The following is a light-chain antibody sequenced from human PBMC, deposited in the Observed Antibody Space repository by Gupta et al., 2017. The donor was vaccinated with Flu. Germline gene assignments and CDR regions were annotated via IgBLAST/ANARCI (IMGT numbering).Light chain of an antibody. J-gene: IGKJ2*01. CDR1: KSLVYSDGNTY. CDR2: QVS. CDR3: MQGTHLYT. Sequence: ISCKSSKSLVYSDGNTYLNWFHQRPRHSPRRLIYQVSKRDSGVPDRFSGSGSGTDFTLKISRVEAEDVGVYYCMQGTHLYTFGQGTKLEI. V-gene: IGKV2-30*01.